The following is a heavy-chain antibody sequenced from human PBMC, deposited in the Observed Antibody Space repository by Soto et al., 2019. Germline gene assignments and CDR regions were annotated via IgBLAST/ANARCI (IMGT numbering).Heavy chain of an antibody. CDR1: GLTFSSYG. CDR2: ISYDGSNK. Sequence: GGSLRLSCAASGLTFSSYGMHWVRQAPGKGLEWVAVISYDGSNKYYADSVKGRFTISRDNSKNTLYLQMNSLRAEDTAVYYCAKDQARITFGGVIAYYFDYWGQGTLVTVYS. J-gene: IGHJ4*02. V-gene: IGHV3-30*18. D-gene: IGHD3-16*02. CDR3: AKDQARITFGGVIAYYFDY.